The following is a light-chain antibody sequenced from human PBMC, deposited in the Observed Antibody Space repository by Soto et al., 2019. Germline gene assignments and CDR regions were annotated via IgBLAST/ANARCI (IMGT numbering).Light chain of an antibody. CDR1: QGINNY. CDR3: QQYNAYYS. V-gene: IGKV1-16*01. J-gene: IGKJ2*03. Sequence: DIQVTQYASSLFSLVGDRFNKTFRASQGINNYLAWYQQKPGKVPKLLIYAASTLQSGVPSRLSGTGSGTEFTLTISSLQPEDFATYYCQQYNAYYSFGQGTKVDIK. CDR2: AAS.